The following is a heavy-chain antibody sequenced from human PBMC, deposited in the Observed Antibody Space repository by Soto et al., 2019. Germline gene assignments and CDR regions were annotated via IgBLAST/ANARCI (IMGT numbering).Heavy chain of an antibody. Sequence: ASVKVSCKASGGTFSSYAISWVRQAPGQGLEWMGGIIPIFGTANYAQKFQGRVTITADESTSTAYMELSSLRSEDTAVYYCARRHDYGDYYFDYWGQGTLVTVSS. CDR1: GGTFSSYA. CDR2: IIPIFGTA. CDR3: ARRHDYGDYYFDY. J-gene: IGHJ4*02. V-gene: IGHV1-69*13. D-gene: IGHD4-17*01.